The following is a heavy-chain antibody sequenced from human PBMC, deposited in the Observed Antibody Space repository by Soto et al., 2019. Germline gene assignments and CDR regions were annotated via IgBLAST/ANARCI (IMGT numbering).Heavy chain of an antibody. D-gene: IGHD6-13*01. V-gene: IGHV1-8*01. Sequence: QVQLVQSGAEVKKPGASVKVSCKASGYTFTSYDINWVRQATGQGLEWMGWMNPNSGNTGYAQKFQGRVTMTRNTSISTAYLELISLISDDAAVDYCARVAEGSSWYGNAFDNWGQGTMVTVSS. CDR1: GYTFTSYD. J-gene: IGHJ3*02. CDR3: ARVAEGSSWYGNAFDN. CDR2: MNPNSGNT.